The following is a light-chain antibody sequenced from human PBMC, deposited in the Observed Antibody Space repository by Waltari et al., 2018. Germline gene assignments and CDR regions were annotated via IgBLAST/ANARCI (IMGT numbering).Light chain of an antibody. CDR2: WAS. Sequence: DIVMTQSPDSLAVSLGERATINCKSSQSVLYSSNNKNYLAWYQQKPGQPPKLLIYWASTRESGVPDLFSGSGSGTDFTLTICSLQAEDVAVYYCQQYYSTPRTFGQGTKVEIK. CDR3: QQYYSTPRT. V-gene: IGKV4-1*01. J-gene: IGKJ1*01. CDR1: QSVLYSSNNKNY.